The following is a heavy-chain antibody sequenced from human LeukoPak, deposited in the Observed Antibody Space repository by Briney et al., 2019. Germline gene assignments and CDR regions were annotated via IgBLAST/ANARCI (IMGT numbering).Heavy chain of an antibody. CDR2: IKQDGSEK. CDR3: ARGGPFLEWFAAFDI. V-gene: IGHV3-7*01. Sequence: GGSLRLSCEASGFTFSSYWMSWVRQAPGKGLEWVANIKQDGSEKYYVDSVKGRFTISRDNAKNSLYLQMNSLRAEDTAVYYCARGGPFLEWFAAFDIWGQGTMVTVSS. CDR1: GFTFSSYW. J-gene: IGHJ3*02. D-gene: IGHD3-3*02.